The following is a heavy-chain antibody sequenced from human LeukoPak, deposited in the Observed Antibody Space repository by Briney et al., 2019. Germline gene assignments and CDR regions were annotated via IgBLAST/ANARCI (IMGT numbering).Heavy chain of an antibody. J-gene: IGHJ3*02. CDR3: AREYCSSTSCYSVGAFDI. CDR1: GYTFINYG. Sequence: GASVKVSCKASGYTFINYGIDWVRQATGQGLEWMGWISAYNGNTNYAQKLQGRVTMTTDTSTSTAYMELRSLRSDDTAVYYCAREYCSSTSCYSVGAFDIWGQGTMVTVSS. D-gene: IGHD2-2*01. CDR2: ISAYNGNT. V-gene: IGHV1-18*01.